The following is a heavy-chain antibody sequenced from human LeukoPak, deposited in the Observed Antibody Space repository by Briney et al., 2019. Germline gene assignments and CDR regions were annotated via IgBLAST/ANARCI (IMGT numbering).Heavy chain of an antibody. CDR2: ISGSGGST. CDR3: AKDHANTPVVTN. CDR1: GFTFNRYW. Sequence: GGSLRLSCAASGFTFNRYWMSWVRQAPGKGLEWVSAISGSGGSTHYADSVTGRFTVSRDNSKNTVDLQMNNLRVDDTAIYYCAKDHANTPVVTNWGQGILVSVSS. J-gene: IGHJ4*02. D-gene: IGHD2-21*02. V-gene: IGHV3-23*01.